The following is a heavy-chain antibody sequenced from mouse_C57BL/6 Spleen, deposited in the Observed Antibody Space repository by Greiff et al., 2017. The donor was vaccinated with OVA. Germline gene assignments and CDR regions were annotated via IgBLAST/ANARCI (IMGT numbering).Heavy chain of an antibody. D-gene: IGHD6-1*01. Sequence: VQGVESGAELVRPGASVTLSCKASGYTFTDYEMHWVKQTPVHGLEWIGAIDPETGGTAYNQKFKGKAILTADKSSSTAYMELRSLTSEDSAVYYCTRGGHYWGQGTLVTVSA. CDR2: IDPETGGT. V-gene: IGHV1-15*01. J-gene: IGHJ3*01. CDR3: TRGGHY. CDR1: GYTFTDYE.